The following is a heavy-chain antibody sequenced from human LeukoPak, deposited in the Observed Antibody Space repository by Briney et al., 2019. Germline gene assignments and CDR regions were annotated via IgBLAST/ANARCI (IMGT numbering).Heavy chain of an antibody. CDR3: ARHGPPGGSSRNCFDY. CDR2: INHSGST. J-gene: IGHJ4*02. CDR1: GGSFSGYY. Sequence: SETLSLTCAVYGGSFSGYYWSWIRQPPGKGLEWIGEINHSGSTNYNPSLKSRVTISVDTSKNQFSLKLSSVTAADTAVYYCARHGPPGGSSRNCFDYWGQGTLVTVSS. D-gene: IGHD6-13*01. V-gene: IGHV4-34*01.